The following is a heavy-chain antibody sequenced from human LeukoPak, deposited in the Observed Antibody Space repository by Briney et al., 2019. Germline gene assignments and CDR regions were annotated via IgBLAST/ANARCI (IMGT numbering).Heavy chain of an antibody. V-gene: IGHV3-23*01. CDR3: ARGSGYSYGNDAFDI. D-gene: IGHD5-18*01. CDR1: GFTFSSYW. Sequence: PGGSLRLSCAASGFTFSSYWMHWVRQAPGKGLEWVSAISGSGGSTYYADSVKGRFTISRDNSKNTLYLQMNSLRAEDTAVYYCARGSGYSYGNDAFDIWGQGTMVTVSS. CDR2: ISGSGGST. J-gene: IGHJ3*02.